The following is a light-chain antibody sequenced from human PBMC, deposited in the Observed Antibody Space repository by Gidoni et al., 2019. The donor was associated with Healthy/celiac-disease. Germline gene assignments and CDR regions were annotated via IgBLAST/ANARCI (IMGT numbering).Light chain of an antibody. CDR2: GAS. CDR1: QSVSSN. CDR3: QQYNNWPPWT. J-gene: IGKJ1*01. V-gene: IGKV3-15*01. Sequence: EIVMTRSPATLSVSPGERATLSRRAKQSVSSNLAWYQQKPGQAPRLLIYGASTRATGIPARFSGSGSGTEFTLTISSLQSEDFAVYYCQQYNNWPPWTFGQGTKLEIK.